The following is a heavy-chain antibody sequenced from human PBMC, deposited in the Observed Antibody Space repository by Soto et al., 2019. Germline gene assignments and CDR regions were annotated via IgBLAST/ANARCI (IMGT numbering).Heavy chain of an antibody. J-gene: IGHJ6*03. D-gene: IGHD3-3*01. CDR3: ARDSHDFWSGNNLVARIYYYYYYMDV. Sequence: LRLSCAASGFTFSSYGMHWVRQAPGKGLEWVAVIWYDGSNKYYADSVKGRFTISRDNSKNTLYLQMNSLRAEDTAVYYCARDSHDFWSGNNLVARIYYYYYYMDVWAKGTTVTGSS. CDR2: IWYDGSNK. CDR1: GFTFSSYG. V-gene: IGHV3-33*01.